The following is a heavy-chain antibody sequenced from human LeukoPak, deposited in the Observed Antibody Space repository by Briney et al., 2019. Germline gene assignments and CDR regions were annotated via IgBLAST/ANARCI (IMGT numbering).Heavy chain of an antibody. D-gene: IGHD6-13*01. CDR3: AREADSSSWSDYWYFDL. CDR1: GYTFTSYD. CDR2: MNPNSGNT. Sequence: ASVKVSCKASGYTFTSYDINWVRQATGQGLEWMGWMNPNSGNTGYAQKFQGRVTITRNTSISTAYMELSSLRSEDTAVYYCAREADSSSWSDYWYFDLWGRGTLVTVSS. V-gene: IGHV1-8*03. J-gene: IGHJ2*01.